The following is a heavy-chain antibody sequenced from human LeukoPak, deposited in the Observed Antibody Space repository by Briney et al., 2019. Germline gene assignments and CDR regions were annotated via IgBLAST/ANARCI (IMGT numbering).Heavy chain of an antibody. CDR1: GYTFTSFF. D-gene: IGHD3-3*01. Sequence: ASVKVSFKASGYTFTSFFIHWVRQAPGQGLEWMGIINPSGGRTTYAQKFHGRVTMTRDTSTSTVYMELSSLGSDDTAVYYCASKHSDFWSFSVYWGQGTLVTVSS. CDR3: ASKHSDFWSFSVY. V-gene: IGHV1-46*01. J-gene: IGHJ4*02. CDR2: INPSGGRT.